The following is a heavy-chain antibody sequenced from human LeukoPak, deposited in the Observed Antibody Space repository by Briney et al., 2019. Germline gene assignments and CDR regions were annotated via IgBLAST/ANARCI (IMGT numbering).Heavy chain of an antibody. J-gene: IGHJ5*02. Sequence: GGSLRLSCAASGFTFSSYEMNWVRQGPGKGLEWVSYISSSGTTKYYADSVKGRFTLSRDNAKKSLSLQMNSLRAEDTAVYFCAKDRGYAVVTTISSNWFDPWGQGTLVTVSS. V-gene: IGHV3-48*03. D-gene: IGHD2-21*02. CDR2: ISSSGTTK. CDR1: GFTFSSYE. CDR3: AKDRGYAVVTTISSNWFDP.